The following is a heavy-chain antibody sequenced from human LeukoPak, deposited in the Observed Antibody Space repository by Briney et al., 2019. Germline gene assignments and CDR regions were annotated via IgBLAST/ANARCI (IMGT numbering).Heavy chain of an antibody. Sequence: SVKVSCKASGGTFSSYAISWVRQTPGQGLEWMGGIIPIFGTANYAQKFQGRVTITADESTSTAYMELSSLRSEDTAVYYCATAAVVITYWYFDLWGRGTLVTVSS. CDR2: IIPIFGTA. J-gene: IGHJ2*01. V-gene: IGHV1-69*13. D-gene: IGHD3-22*01. CDR3: ATAAVVITYWYFDL. CDR1: GGTFSSYA.